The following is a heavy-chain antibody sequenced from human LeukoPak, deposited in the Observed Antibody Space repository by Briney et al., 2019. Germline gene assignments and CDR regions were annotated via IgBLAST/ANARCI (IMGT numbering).Heavy chain of an antibody. V-gene: IGHV1-8*01. Sequence: ASVKVSCKASGYTFTSYDINWVRQATGQGLEWMGWMNPNSGNTGYAQKFQGRVTMTRNTSISTAYMELSSLRSEDTAVYYCARSNTAMVYFDYWGQGTLVTVSS. CDR2: MNPNSGNT. J-gene: IGHJ4*02. D-gene: IGHD5-18*01. CDR1: GYTFTSYD. CDR3: ARSNTAMVYFDY.